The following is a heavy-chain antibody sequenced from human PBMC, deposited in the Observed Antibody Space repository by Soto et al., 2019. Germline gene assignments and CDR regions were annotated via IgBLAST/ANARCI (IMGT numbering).Heavy chain of an antibody. D-gene: IGHD2-8*01. J-gene: IGHJ6*02. CDR2: IKQDGSEE. V-gene: IGHV3-7*03. CDR3: ARDKRGDIVLMVYAPLYYYYGMDV. CDR1: GFTFSSYW. Sequence: GGSLRLSCAASGFTFSSYWMSWVRQAPGKGLEWVANIKQDGSEEYYVDSVKGRFTISRDNAKNSLYLQMNSLRAEDTAVYYCARDKRGDIVLMVYAPLYYYYGMDVWGQGTTVTVSS.